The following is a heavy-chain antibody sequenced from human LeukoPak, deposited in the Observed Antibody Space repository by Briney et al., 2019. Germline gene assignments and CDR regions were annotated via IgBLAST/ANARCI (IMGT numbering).Heavy chain of an antibody. D-gene: IGHD5-18*01. J-gene: IGHJ4*02. CDR2: ISSSSSYI. Sequence: GGSLRLSCAASGFTFSSYSMNWVRQAPGKGLEWVSSISSSSSYIYYADSMKGRFTISRDNAKNSLYLQMNSLRAEDTAVYYCARDLGSYGYDYWGQGTLVTVSS. CDR3: ARDLGSYGYDY. V-gene: IGHV3-21*01. CDR1: GFTFSSYS.